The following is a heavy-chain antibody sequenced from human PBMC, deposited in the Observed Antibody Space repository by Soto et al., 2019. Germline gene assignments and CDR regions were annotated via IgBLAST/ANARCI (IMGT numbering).Heavy chain of an antibody. Sequence: QVQRVQSGAEVKKPGSSVKVSCKASGGPFSSYAISWVRRAPGQGREWMGGIIPIFGTANYAQQFQGRVTITADESTSTAYMELRSLRYEDTAVDDCERVGAAGHNWFDPGGQGTLVTVSS. J-gene: IGHJ5*02. CDR2: IIPIFGTA. CDR1: GGPFSSYA. V-gene: IGHV1-69*12. D-gene: IGHD6-13*01. CDR3: ERVGAAGHNWFDP.